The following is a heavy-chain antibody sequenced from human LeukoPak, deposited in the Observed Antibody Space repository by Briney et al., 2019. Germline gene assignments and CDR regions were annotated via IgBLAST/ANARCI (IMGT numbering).Heavy chain of an antibody. Sequence: ASVKVSCKASGYAFTSYYMHWVRQAPGQGLEWMGIINPSGGSTSYAQKFQGRVTVTRDTSTSTVHMELSGLRSEDTAVYYCARDQEGFDYWGQGTLVTVSS. CDR2: INPSGGST. J-gene: IGHJ4*02. CDR1: GYAFTSYY. CDR3: ARDQEGFDY. V-gene: IGHV1-46*01.